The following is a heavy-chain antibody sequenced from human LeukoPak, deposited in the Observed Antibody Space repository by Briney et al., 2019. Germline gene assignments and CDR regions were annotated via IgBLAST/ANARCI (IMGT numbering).Heavy chain of an antibody. CDR2: IGSDNKP. CDR1: GFTFSAYA. V-gene: IGHV3-23*05. Sequence: PGGSLRLSCEASGFTFSAYAMTWLRQAPGLGLEWVSSIGSDNKPHYSESVKGRFAISRDNSKSMLFLQLNSLRAEDTALYYCARYLHDYVAMDVWGQGTTVTASS. CDR3: ARYLHDYVAMDV. J-gene: IGHJ6*02. D-gene: IGHD3-10*02.